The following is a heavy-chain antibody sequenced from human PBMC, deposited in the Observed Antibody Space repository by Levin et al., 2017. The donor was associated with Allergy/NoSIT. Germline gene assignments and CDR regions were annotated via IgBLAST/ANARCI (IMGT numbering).Heavy chain of an antibody. Sequence: SCAASGFTFSTSWLHWVRQAPGKGLVCVSRINGDGSRTDYADSVKGRFTISRDNAKNTLYLQMNSLRAEDTALYSCVRDHPYYGSGSAPFWGQGTLVTVSS. CDR3: VRDHPYYGSGSAPF. CDR1: GFTFSTSW. J-gene: IGHJ4*02. D-gene: IGHD3-10*01. V-gene: IGHV3-74*01. CDR2: INGDGSRT.